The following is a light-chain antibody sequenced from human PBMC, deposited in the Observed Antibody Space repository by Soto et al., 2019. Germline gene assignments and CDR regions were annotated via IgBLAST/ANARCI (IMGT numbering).Light chain of an antibody. Sequence: EIVLTQSPGTLSLSPGERATLSCGASQTIKSDYLAWYQQKPSLPPRLLMFGASSRATGIPDRFSGSGSGPDFTLTISRLEPEDFAVYYCQQYGSSPVTFGPGTKVEIK. CDR1: QTIKSDY. J-gene: IGKJ1*01. CDR3: QQYGSSPVT. V-gene: IGKV3-20*01. CDR2: GAS.